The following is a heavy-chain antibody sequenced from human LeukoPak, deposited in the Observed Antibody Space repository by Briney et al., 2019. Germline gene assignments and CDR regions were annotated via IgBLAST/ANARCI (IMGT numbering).Heavy chain of an antibody. J-gene: IGHJ4*02. Sequence: GESLKISCKASGYTFTGYWIGWVRQMPGKGLEWMGIIYPGDSNTRYSPSFQGRVTISADESISTAYLQWSSLQASDTAMYYCVGSTGYPYYFDYWGQGTLVTVSS. CDR1: GYTFTGYW. CDR2: IYPGDSNT. V-gene: IGHV5-51*01. CDR3: VGSTGYPYYFDY. D-gene: IGHD3-9*01.